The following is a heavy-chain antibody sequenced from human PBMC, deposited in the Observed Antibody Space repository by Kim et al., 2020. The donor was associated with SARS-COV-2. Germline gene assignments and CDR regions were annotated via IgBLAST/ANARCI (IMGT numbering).Heavy chain of an antibody. CDR3: ARPLRDGYNWPLDY. D-gene: IGHD5-12*01. V-gene: IGHV1-69*13. J-gene: IGHJ4*02. CDR1: GGTFSSYA. Sequence: SVKVSCKASGGTFSSYAISWVRQAPGQGLEWMGGIIPIFGTANYAQKFQGRVTITADESTSTAYMELSSLRSEDTAVYYCARPLRDGYNWPLDYWGQGTLVTVSS. CDR2: IIPIFGTA.